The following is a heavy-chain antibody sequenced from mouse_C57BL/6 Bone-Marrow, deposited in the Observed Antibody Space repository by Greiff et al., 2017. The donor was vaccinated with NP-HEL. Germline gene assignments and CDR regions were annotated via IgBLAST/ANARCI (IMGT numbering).Heavy chain of an antibody. V-gene: IGHV14-3*01. CDR2: IDPANGNT. CDR1: GFNIKNTY. Sequence: VQLKESVAELVRPGASVKLSCTASGFNIKNTYMHWVKHRPEQGLEWIGRIDPANGNTKYAPKFQGKATITADTSSNTAYLQLSSLTSEDTAIYYCATGYYGSSPPYAMDYWGQGTSVTVSS. CDR3: ATGYYGSSPPYAMDY. J-gene: IGHJ4*01. D-gene: IGHD1-1*01.